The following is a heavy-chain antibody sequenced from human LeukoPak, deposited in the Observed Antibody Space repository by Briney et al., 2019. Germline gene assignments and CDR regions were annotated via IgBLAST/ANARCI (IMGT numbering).Heavy chain of an antibody. CDR1: GFTVSSNS. D-gene: IGHD5-24*01. J-gene: IGHJ6*02. CDR3: ARKRDGYNSDFYYYGLDV. CDR2: IYSGGSP. Sequence: GGSLRLSCAASGFTVSSNSMNWVRQAPGKGLEWVSVIYSGGSPYYADSVKGRFSISRDNSNNTLYLQMNSLRAEDTAVYYCARKRDGYNSDFYYYGLDVWGQGTTVTVSS. V-gene: IGHV3-66*01.